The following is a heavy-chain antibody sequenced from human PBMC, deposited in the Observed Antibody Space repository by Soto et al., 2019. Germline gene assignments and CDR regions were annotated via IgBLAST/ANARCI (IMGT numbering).Heavy chain of an antibody. CDR1: GFTFSDYA. J-gene: IGHJ4*02. V-gene: IGHV3-30*18. D-gene: IGHD6-19*01. Sequence: VQLVESGGGVVQPGRSLRLSCAASGFTFSDYAMHWVRQAPGKGLEWVAVVSPDGRNTQYADSVKGRFTISRDSSKNTVSLEMTSLRAEDTAVYYCAKGGRQWLVRSDFNYWGQGALVTVSS. CDR3: AKGGRQWLVRSDFNY. CDR2: VSPDGRNT.